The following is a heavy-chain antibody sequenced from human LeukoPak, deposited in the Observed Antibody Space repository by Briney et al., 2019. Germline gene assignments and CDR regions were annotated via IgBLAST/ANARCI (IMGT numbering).Heavy chain of an antibody. J-gene: IGHJ3*02. V-gene: IGHV3-30*02. CDR1: GFTFSSFG. CDR2: IRSDGSYK. CDR3: AKGGSLDGAFDI. Sequence: GGSLRLSCAASGFTFSSFGMHWVRQAPGKGLDWVAFIRSDGSYKYYADSVKGRFTISRDNSKNTLYLQMNSLRAEDTAVYYCAKGGSLDGAFDIWGRGKRVTVS.